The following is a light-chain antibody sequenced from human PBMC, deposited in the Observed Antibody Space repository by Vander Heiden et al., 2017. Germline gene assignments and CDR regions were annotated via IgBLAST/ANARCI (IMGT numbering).Light chain of an antibody. J-gene: IGKJ1*01. CDR2: LGS. CDR1: QRLLDSKGNTY. Sequence: DIVMTQSPLALPVIPGEPASISCRSSQRLLDSKGNTYLDWYLQKPGQSPQLLIYLGSNRASGVPDRFSGSGSGTDFTLKISRVEAEDVGIYYCRQGLQAPVTFGQGTKVEIK. V-gene: IGKV2-28*01. CDR3: RQGLQAPVT.